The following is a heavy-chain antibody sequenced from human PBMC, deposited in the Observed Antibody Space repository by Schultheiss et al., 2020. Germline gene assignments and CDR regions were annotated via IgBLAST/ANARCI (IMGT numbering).Heavy chain of an antibody. D-gene: IGHD6-13*01. CDR2: IWASGTS. J-gene: IGHJ2*01. Sequence: SQPLSLTCTVSGGSISGYYWSWIRQSAGRGLEWIGRIWASGTSNYNPSLKSRVTMSVDTSKNQFSLELSSVTAADTAVYYCARGFGRSWSVDWYFDLWGRGTLVTVAS. V-gene: IGHV4-4*07. CDR3: ARGFGRSWSVDWYFDL. CDR1: GGSISGYY.